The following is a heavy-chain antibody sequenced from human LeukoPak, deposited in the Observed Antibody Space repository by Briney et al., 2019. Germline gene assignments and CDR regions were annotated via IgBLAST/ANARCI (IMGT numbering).Heavy chain of an antibody. D-gene: IGHD3-22*01. J-gene: IGHJ3*02. CDR2: IWYDGSNK. Sequence: GGSLRLSCAASGFTFSSYGMHWVRQAPGKGLEWVAVIWYDGSNKCYADSVKGRFTISRDNSKNTLYLQMNSLRAEDTAVYYCAKITSSYYYDSSGYYGAFDIWGQGTMVTVSS. V-gene: IGHV3-33*06. CDR3: AKITSSYYYDSSGYYGAFDI. CDR1: GFTFSSYG.